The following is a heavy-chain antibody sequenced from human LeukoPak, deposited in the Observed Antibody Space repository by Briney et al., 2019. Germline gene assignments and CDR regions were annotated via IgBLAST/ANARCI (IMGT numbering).Heavy chain of an antibody. D-gene: IGHD5-12*01. Sequence: SETLSLPCAVYGGSFSGYYWSWIRQPPGKGLEWIGEINHSGSTNYNPSLKSRVTISVDTSKNQFSLKLSSVTAADTAVYYCAREFPPYSGYVYFDYWGQGTLVTVSS. CDR2: INHSGST. CDR1: GGSFSGYY. J-gene: IGHJ4*02. V-gene: IGHV4-34*01. CDR3: AREFPPYSGYVYFDY.